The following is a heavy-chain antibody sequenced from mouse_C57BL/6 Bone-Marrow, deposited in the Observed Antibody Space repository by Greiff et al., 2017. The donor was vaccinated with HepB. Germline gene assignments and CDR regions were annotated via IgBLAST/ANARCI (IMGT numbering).Heavy chain of an antibody. J-gene: IGHJ1*03. Sequence: VNVVESGAELVKPGASVKISCKASGYAFSSYWMNWVKQRPGKGLEWIGQIYPGDGDTNYNGKFKGKATLTADKSSSTAYMQLSSLTSEDSAVYFCARHWYFDVWGTGTTVTVSS. V-gene: IGHV1-80*01. CDR1: GYAFSSYW. CDR3: ARHWYFDV. CDR2: IYPGDGDT.